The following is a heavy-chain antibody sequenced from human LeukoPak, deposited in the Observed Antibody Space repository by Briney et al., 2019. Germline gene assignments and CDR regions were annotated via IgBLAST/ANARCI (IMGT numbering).Heavy chain of an antibody. Sequence: PGGSLRLSCAASGFTFSSYSMNWVRQAPGKGLEWVSYISSSSSTIYYADSVKGRFTISRDNSKNTLYLQMNSLRAEDTAVYYCAKYYDRRSDGFDYWGQGTLVTVSS. D-gene: IGHD3-22*01. V-gene: IGHV3-48*01. CDR1: GFTFSSYS. CDR2: ISSSSSTI. CDR3: AKYYDRRSDGFDY. J-gene: IGHJ4*02.